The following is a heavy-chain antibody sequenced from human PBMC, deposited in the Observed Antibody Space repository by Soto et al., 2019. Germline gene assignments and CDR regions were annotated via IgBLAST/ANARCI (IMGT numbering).Heavy chain of an antibody. CDR2: INPSGDSR. D-gene: IGHD1-7*01. V-gene: IGHV1-46*01. Sequence: ASVKVSCKASGFSFSDYFMHWVRQAPGQGLEWMGIINPSGDSRNYAQKCQGRVTITRDTSASTVYMDLSSLRYEDTAVYYCARDNGQNYATPPASSWFQPWVQGATVTVSS. CDR3: ARDNGQNYATPPASSWFQP. J-gene: IGHJ5*02. CDR1: GFSFSDYF.